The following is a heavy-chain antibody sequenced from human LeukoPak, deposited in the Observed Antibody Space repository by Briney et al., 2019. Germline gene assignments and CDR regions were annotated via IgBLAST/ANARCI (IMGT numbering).Heavy chain of an antibody. J-gene: IGHJ4*02. D-gene: IGHD3-10*01. V-gene: IGHV3-23*01. CDR3: AKRASGSGTSLYHFDY. CDR1: GFTSSTYA. Sequence: GGSLRLSCAASGFTSSTYAMSWVRQAPGKGLEWVSVIGNSGGRTFYADSVKGRFTISRDNSRNTVHLQMNFLRAEDTAVYFCAKRASGSGTSLYHFDYWGQGALVTVSS. CDR2: IGNSGGRT.